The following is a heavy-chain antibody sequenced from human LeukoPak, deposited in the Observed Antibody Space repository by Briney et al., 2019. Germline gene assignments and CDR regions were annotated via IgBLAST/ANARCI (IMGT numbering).Heavy chain of an antibody. CDR1: GGSISIYY. CDR3: ARDRAIGSGKFGMDV. D-gene: IGHD3-10*01. J-gene: IGHJ6*02. Sequence: HPSETLSLTGTVSGGSISIYYWSFIRQPPLQPLHCIGRIHSSGSTNYNPSLKTRVTMSVDTSKNQLSLKLSSVTAADTAVYYRARDRAIGSGKFGMDVWGQGTTVTVSS. CDR2: IHSSGST. V-gene: IGHV4-4*07.